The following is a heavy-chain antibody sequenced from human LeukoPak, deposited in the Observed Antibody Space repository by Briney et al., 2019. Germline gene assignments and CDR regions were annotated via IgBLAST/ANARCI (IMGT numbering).Heavy chain of an antibody. J-gene: IGHJ4*02. CDR1: GFSFNTYA. CDR3: AKGSYYDSSGSFYFDY. D-gene: IGHD3-22*01. CDR2: ISGSGDNT. Sequence: GGSLRLSCAASGFSFNTYAMSWVRQAPGKGLEWVSGISGSGDNTYYADSVKGRFTISRDNSKNTLYVQVNSLGTEDTAAYYCAKGSYYDSSGSFYFDYWGQGTLVTVSS. V-gene: IGHV3-23*01.